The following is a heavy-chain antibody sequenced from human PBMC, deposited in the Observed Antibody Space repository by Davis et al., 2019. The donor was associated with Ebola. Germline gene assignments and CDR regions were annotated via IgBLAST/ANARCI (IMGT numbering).Heavy chain of an antibody. D-gene: IGHD3-16*01. V-gene: IGHV4-59*01. CDR3: ARVGAATGGELDY. J-gene: IGHJ4*02. Sequence: MPSETLSLTCTVSGDSMPNYYWSWIRQSPVKGLEWIGYIHSTGSTNYNPSLKSRVTMSVDTSKNQFFLKVNSMTAADTAVYYCARVGAATGGELDYWGQGALVTVSS. CDR1: GDSMPNYY. CDR2: IHSTGST.